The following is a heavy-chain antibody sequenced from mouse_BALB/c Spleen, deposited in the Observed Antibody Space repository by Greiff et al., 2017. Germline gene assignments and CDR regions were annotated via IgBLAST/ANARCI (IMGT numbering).Heavy chain of an antibody. J-gene: IGHJ4*01. CDR3: ARGNYEGMDY. CDR2: INPGSGGT. CDR1: GYAFTNYL. V-gene: IGHV1-54*01. D-gene: IGHD2-4*01. Sequence: QVHVKQSGAELVRPGTSVKVSCKASGYAFTNYLIEWVKQRPGQGLEWIGVINPGSGGTNYNEKFKGKATLTADKSSSTAYMQLSSLTSDDSAVYFCARGNYEGMDYWGQGTSVTVSS.